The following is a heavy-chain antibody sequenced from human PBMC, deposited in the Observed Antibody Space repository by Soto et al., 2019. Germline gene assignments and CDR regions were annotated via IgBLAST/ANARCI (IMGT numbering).Heavy chain of an antibody. CDR1: GGSISSGGYN. Sequence: SETLSLTCTVSGGSISSGGYNWSWIRQHPGKGLEWIGYIYYSGRTYYNPSLKSRVTISVDTSKNQFSLKLSTVTAADTAVYYCARVPVYDILTGYPAGGSDYWGQGTLVTVSS. CDR3: ARVPVYDILTGYPAGGSDY. V-gene: IGHV4-31*03. D-gene: IGHD3-9*01. J-gene: IGHJ4*02. CDR2: IYYSGRT.